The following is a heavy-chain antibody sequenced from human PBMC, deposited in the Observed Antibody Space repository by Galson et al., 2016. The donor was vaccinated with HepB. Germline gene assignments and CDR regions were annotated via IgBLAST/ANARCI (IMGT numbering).Heavy chain of an antibody. D-gene: IGHD2-8*01. V-gene: IGHV4-39*01. CDR1: GGSIISSTSY. CDR3: ARCGVSYSDF. J-gene: IGHJ4*02. CDR2: IYYTGRT. Sequence: ETLSLTCTVSGGSIISSTSYWVWLRQSPVQGLAWIGSIYYTGRTHYNPSLKSRLTISVDPSKNQFSLQLSSVTAADTAVYYCARCGVSYSDFWGQGTLVTVSS.